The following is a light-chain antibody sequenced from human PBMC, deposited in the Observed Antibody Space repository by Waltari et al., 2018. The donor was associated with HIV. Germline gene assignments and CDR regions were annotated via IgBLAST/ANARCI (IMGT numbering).Light chain of an antibody. V-gene: IGKV4-1*01. CDR3: QQTYTIPPT. CDR1: QSVFYGSNNKNY. J-gene: IGKJ4*01. Sequence: DIVMTQSPDSLAVSLGERAPIKCKSSQSVFYGSNNKNYLSWYQQKPGQPPKLIIYWASSRQSGVPDRFSGSGSGTDFTLTISGLQAEDVAVYFCQQTYTIPPTFGGGTKVEIK. CDR2: WAS.